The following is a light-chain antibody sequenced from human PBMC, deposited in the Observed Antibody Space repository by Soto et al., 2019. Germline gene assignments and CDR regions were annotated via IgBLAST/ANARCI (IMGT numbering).Light chain of an antibody. CDR1: SSNIGAGYD. V-gene: IGLV1-40*01. J-gene: IGLJ2*01. CDR3: QSYDSSLSGYVV. CDR2: GNS. Sequence: QSVLTQPPSVSGAPGQRVTISCTGSSSNIGAGYDVHWYQQLPGTAPKLLIYGNSNRPSGVPDRFSGSKSGTSASLAITGLQAEDEADYCCQSYDSSLSGYVVLGGGTKGTVL.